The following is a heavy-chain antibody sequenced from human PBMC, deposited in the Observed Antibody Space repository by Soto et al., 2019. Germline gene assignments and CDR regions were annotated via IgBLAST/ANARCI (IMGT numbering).Heavy chain of an antibody. CDR3: ARDRTPPYYYGSGLWFDY. Sequence: GGSLRLSCAASGFTFSSYSMNWVRQAPGKGLEWVSSISSSSSYIYYTDSVKGRFTISRDNAKNSLYLQMNSLRAEDTAVYYCARDRTPPYYYGSGLWFDYWGQGTLVTVSS. CDR2: ISSSSSYI. J-gene: IGHJ4*02. V-gene: IGHV3-21*01. D-gene: IGHD3-10*01. CDR1: GFTFSSYS.